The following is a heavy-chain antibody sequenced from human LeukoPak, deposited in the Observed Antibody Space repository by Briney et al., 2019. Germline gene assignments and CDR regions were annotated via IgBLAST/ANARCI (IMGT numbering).Heavy chain of an antibody. Sequence: SETLSLTCTVSGVSIITYFWTWIRQPPGKGLEWIGNIHDSGTTNYNPSLKSRVTMSVDTSKNQFSLKLSSATAADTAMYYCVLGARPSGYWGQGTLVTVSS. CDR1: GVSIITYF. CDR3: VLGARPSGY. CDR2: IHDSGTT. D-gene: IGHD1-26*01. V-gene: IGHV4-59*01. J-gene: IGHJ4*02.